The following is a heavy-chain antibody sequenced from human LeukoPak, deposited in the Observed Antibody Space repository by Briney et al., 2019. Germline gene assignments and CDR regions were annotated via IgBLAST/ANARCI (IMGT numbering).Heavy chain of an antibody. CDR2: INKDGSEK. V-gene: IGHV3-7*01. Sequence: PGGSLRLSCAASGFNFIYYSMTWVRQAPGKEPEWVANINKDGSEKYYVDSVEGRFSISRDNAKNLLYLQMDSLRAEDTAVYYCARDFWTTNPESHWGQGTLVTVSS. CDR3: ARDFWTTNPESH. J-gene: IGHJ4*02. CDR1: GFNFIYYS. D-gene: IGHD3/OR15-3a*01.